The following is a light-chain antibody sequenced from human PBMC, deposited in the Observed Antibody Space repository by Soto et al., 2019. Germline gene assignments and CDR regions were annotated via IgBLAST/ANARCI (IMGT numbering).Light chain of an antibody. CDR3: QQYYSTPKT. J-gene: IGKJ2*01. CDR2: WAS. CDR1: QTVLLSSNNKNY. V-gene: IGKV4-1*01. Sequence: DIVMTQSPDSLAVPLGERATINCKSSQTVLLSSNNKNYLGWYQQKPGQAPKLLIYWASTQESGVPDRFSGSGSGTDFTLTISSLQAEDVAVYYCQQYYSTPKTFGQGTKLEIK.